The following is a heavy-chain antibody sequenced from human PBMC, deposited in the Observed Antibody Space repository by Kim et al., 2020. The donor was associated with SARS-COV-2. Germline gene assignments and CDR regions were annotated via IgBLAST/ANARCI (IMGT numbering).Heavy chain of an antibody. CDR3: ATGPRGHQFYYYYGMDV. CDR1: GYSISSGYY. CDR2: IYHSGST. D-gene: IGHD3-10*01. Sequence: SETLSLTCTVSGYSISSGYYWGWIRQPPGKGLEWIGSIYHSGSTYYNPSLKSRVTISVDTSKNQFSLKLSSVTAADTAVYYCATGPRGHQFYYYYGMDVLGQGTTVTVSS. V-gene: IGHV4-38-2*02. J-gene: IGHJ6*02.